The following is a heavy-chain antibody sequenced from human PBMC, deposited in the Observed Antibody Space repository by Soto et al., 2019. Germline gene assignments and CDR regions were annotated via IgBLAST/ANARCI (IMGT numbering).Heavy chain of an antibody. CDR3: ARGGQGSSWYGRGYGMDV. D-gene: IGHD6-13*01. Sequence: SETLSLTCAVYGGSFSGYYWSWIRQPPGKGLEWIGEINHSGSTNYNPSLKSRVTISVDTSKNQFSLKLSSVTAADTAVYYRARGGQGSSWYGRGYGMDVWGQGTTVTVSS. J-gene: IGHJ6*02. CDR2: INHSGST. V-gene: IGHV4-34*01. CDR1: GGSFSGYY.